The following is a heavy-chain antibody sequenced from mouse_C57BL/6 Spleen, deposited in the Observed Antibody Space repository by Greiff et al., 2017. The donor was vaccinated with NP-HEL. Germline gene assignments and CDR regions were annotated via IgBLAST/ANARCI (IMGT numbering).Heavy chain of an antibody. V-gene: IGHV1-15*01. CDR3: TRWALLRLYDFDY. CDR1: GYTFTDYE. CDR2: IDPETGGT. D-gene: IGHD1-2*01. J-gene: IGHJ2*01. Sequence: QVQLKQSGAELVRPGASVTLSCKASGYTFTDYEMHWVKQTPVHGLEWIGAIDPETGGTAYNQKFKGKAILTADKSSSTAYMELRSLTSEDSAVYYCTRWALLRLYDFDYWGQGTTLTVSS.